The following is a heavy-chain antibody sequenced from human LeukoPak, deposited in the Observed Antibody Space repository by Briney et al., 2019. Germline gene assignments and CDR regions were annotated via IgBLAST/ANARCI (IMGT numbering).Heavy chain of an antibody. Sequence: GGSLRLSCATSGFTFNYYWIHWVRQAPGKGLEWVSSISSSSSYIYYADSVKGRFTISRDNAKNSLYLQMNSLRAEDTAVYYCARDSGWPFDYWGQGTLVTVSS. V-gene: IGHV3-21*01. CDR3: ARDSGWPFDY. D-gene: IGHD6-19*01. CDR1: GFTFNYYW. J-gene: IGHJ4*02. CDR2: ISSSSSYI.